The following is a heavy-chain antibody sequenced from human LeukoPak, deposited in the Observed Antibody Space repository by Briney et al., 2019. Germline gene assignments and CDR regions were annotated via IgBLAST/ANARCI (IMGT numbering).Heavy chain of an antibody. CDR1: GFTFTNHA. V-gene: IGHV3-23*01. CDR3: ARAPRKFRGIIVTPLYYFDY. Sequence: PGGSLRLSCATSGFTFTNHAMTWVRQAPGKGLEWVSTFSGSAENTYYADSVKGRFTISRDNSKNTLYLQMNSLRAEDTAIYYCARAPRKFRGIIVTPLYYFDYWGQGALVTVSS. D-gene: IGHD3-10*01. CDR2: FSGSAENT. J-gene: IGHJ4*02.